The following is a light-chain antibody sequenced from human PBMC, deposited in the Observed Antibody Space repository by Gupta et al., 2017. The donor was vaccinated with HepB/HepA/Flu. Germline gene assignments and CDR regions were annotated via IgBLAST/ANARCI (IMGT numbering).Light chain of an antibody. CDR2: GNS. J-gene: IGLJ3*02. CDR1: SSNIGAGYD. CDR3: QSYDSSLSGSFV. V-gene: IGLV1-40*01. Sequence: QSVLTQPPSVSGAPGQRVTISCTWSSSNIGAGYDVHWYQQLPGTAPKLLIYGNSNRPSGVPDRFSGSKSGTSASLAITGLQAEDEADYYCQSYDSSLSGSFVFGGGTKLTVL.